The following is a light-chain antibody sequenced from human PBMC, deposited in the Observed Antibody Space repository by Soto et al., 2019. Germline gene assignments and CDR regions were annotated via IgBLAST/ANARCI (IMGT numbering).Light chain of an antibody. CDR2: GAS. J-gene: IGKJ2*01. CDR1: QSVSNN. CDR3: QQYKHWPPFT. Sequence: IVMTQSPATLSLSPGERATLSCRASQSVSNNLAWYQQKRGLPPRLLIYGASTRATGIPVRFSGSGSGTDFTLTISSLQSEDFAVYYCQQYKHWPPFTFGQGTQLVIK. V-gene: IGKV3-15*01.